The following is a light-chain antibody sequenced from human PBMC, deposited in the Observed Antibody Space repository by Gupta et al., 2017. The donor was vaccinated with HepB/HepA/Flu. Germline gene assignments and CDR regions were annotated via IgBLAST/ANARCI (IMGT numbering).Light chain of an antibody. CDR2: AAS. J-gene: IGKJ3*01. CDR3: QNENSAPLT. CDR1: QGISNY. V-gene: IGKV1-27*01. Sequence: DIHMTQSPSSLSASVGDRVTLTCRASQGISNYLAWYQQKPGKGPKLLIYAASTLTSGDTFRFGSGSGTDFTLTISSRQPEDVATYYCQNENSAPLTFGRGTKVDIK.